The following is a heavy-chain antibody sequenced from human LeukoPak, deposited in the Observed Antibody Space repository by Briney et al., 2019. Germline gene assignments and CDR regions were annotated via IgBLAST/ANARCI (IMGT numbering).Heavy chain of an antibody. V-gene: IGHV4-59*11. CDR2: IYYSGST. J-gene: IGHJ5*02. D-gene: IGHD2-2*01. Sequence: SETLSLTCTVSGGPISSHYWSWIRQPPGKGLEWIGYIYYSGSTNYNPSLKSRVTISVDTSKNQFSLKLSSVTAADTAVYYCARVCYYCSSTSCYSESDPWGQGTLDTVSS. CDR1: GGPISSHY. CDR3: ARVCYYCSSTSCYSESDP.